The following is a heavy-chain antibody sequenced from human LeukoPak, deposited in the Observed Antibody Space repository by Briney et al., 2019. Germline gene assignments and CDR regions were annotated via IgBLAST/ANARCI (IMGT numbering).Heavy chain of an antibody. CDR3: TRAASCSGGSCVDWFDP. V-gene: IGHV1-2*02. Sequence: ASVKVSCKASGYTFTGNYMYWVRQAPGQGLEWMGWINSNSGGTNYAQKFQGRVTMTRDTSISTAYMELSRLRSDDTAVYYCTRAASCSGGSCVDWFDPWGQGTLVTVSS. CDR1: GYTFTGNY. CDR2: INSNSGGT. J-gene: IGHJ5*02. D-gene: IGHD2-15*01.